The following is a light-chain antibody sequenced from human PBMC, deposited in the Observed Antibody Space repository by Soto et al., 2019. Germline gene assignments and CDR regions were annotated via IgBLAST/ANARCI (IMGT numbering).Light chain of an antibody. CDR3: SSYTTSITLFV. V-gene: IGLV2-14*01. Sequence: QSVLTQPASVSGSPGRSITISCTGTSTDVVNYNYVSWYQQHPGKAPKLLIYEVSNRPSGISNRFSGSKSGNTASLTISGLQAEDEADYYCSSYTTSITLFVFGTGTKVTVL. J-gene: IGLJ1*01. CDR1: STDVVNYNY. CDR2: EVS.